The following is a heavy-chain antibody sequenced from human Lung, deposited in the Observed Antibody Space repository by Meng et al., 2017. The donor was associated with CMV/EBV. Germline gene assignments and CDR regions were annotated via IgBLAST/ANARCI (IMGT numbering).Heavy chain of an antibody. Sequence: GESLKISCTVSKFIFSKYAMNCVRQAPGKGLEWVSLISTSSTSAYYADSVKGRFTISRDDSKSTLYLQMNSLRVEDTAVYYCIKDFDSTGWYDEDFWGQGTLVTVSS. CDR1: KFIFSKYA. J-gene: IGHJ4*02. CDR3: IKDFDSTGWYDEDF. CDR2: ISTSSTSA. D-gene: IGHD6-19*01. V-gene: IGHV3-23*05.